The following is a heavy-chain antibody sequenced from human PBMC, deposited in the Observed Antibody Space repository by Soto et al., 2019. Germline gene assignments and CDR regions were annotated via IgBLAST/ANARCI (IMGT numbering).Heavy chain of an antibody. Sequence: PVNVTRTGSGYTFTSYGISWVRQAPGQGLEWMGWISAYNGTTGYAQKFQDRITLTRDTSKTTAYMELSSLTFDDTAVYFCVRYGVAAAYWGQGTQVTVSS. D-gene: IGHD2-8*01. V-gene: IGHV1-18*04. CDR3: VRYGVAAAY. J-gene: IGHJ4*01. CDR2: ISAYNGTT. CDR1: GYTFTSYG.